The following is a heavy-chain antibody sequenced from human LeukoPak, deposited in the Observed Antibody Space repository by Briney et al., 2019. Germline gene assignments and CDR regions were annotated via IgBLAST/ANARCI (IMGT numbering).Heavy chain of an antibody. CDR3: ASSYYGSGSLGAMDV. Sequence: SQTLSLTCTVSGGSISSGGYYWSWIRQHPGKGLEWIGYIYYSGSTYYNPSLKSRVTISVDTSKNQFSLKLSSVTAADTAVYYCASSYYGSGSLGAMDVWGQGTTVTVSS. CDR1: GGSISSGGYY. V-gene: IGHV4-31*03. CDR2: IYYSGST. J-gene: IGHJ6*02. D-gene: IGHD3-10*01.